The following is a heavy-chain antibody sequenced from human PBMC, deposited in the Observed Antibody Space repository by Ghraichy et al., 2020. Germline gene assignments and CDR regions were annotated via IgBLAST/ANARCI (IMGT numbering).Heavy chain of an antibody. V-gene: IGHV4-59*02. D-gene: IGHD2-21*01. CDR1: GGSVSSYY. J-gene: IGHJ4*02. CDR3: ARGVYCGGNCHHYDS. CDR2: IYHSGTT. Sequence: SETLSLTCIVSGGSVSSYYWTWIRQPPGRGLEWIGYIYHSGTTNYNSSLKSRVTISIDTSNNQFSLRLRSVSAADTAVYYCARGVYCGGNCHHYDSWGQGTLVTVSS.